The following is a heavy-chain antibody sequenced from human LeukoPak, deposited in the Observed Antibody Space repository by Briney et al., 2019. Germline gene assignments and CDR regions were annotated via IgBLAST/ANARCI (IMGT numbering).Heavy chain of an antibody. V-gene: IGHV4-4*07. CDR2: IYTSGST. Sequence: SETLSLTCTVSGGSISSNYWYWIRQPAGKGLEWIGRIYTSGSTNYNPSLKSRVTMSADTSKNQFSLKLSSVTAADTAVYYCASTHSGSYFMWDYWGQGTLVTVSS. J-gene: IGHJ4*02. D-gene: IGHD3-10*01. CDR1: GGSISSNY. CDR3: ASTHSGSYFMWDY.